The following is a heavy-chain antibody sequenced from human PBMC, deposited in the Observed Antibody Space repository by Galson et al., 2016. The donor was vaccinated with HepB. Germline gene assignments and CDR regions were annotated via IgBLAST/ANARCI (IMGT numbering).Heavy chain of an antibody. D-gene: IGHD1-26*01. CDR2: MYYTGST. Sequence: ETLSLTCTVSGDSISSTNYYWGWIRQAPGEGLEWIGSMYYTGSTYYNPSLKSRVTISLDTSRNQFSLKLNSVTAADTAVYYCVSPAAGRGAYYMFDYWGQGALVTVSS. CDR1: GDSISSTNYY. CDR3: VSPAAGRGAYYMFDY. J-gene: IGHJ4*02. V-gene: IGHV4-39*01.